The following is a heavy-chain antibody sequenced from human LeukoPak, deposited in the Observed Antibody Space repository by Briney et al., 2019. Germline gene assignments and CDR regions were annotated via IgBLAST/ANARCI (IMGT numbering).Heavy chain of an antibody. CDR1: GGSISSYY. V-gene: IGHV4-59*08. J-gene: IGHJ5*02. D-gene: IGHD2-21*02. CDR2: IYYSGST. CDR3: ARSKAYCGGDCYSKWFDP. Sequence: SETLSLTCTVSGGSISSYYWSWLRQPPGKGLEWIGYIYYSGSTNYNPSLKSRVTISVDTSKNQFSLKLSSVTAADTAVYYCARSKAYCGGDCYSKWFDPWGQGTLVTVSS.